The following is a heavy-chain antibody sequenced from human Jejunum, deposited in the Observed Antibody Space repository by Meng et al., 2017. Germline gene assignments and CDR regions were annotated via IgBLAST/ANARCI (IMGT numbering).Heavy chain of an antibody. Sequence: QVKLQHGGAGLFKPSETLSHTCAVYGGSIRDYYWTWPRQPPGKGLEWIGEINDNGSTNYNPSLKSRVTISVDTSKSQFYLRVSSVTAADTAVYYCARGNEYSNYGADFWGQGTLVTVSS. CDR2: INDNGST. D-gene: IGHD4-11*01. V-gene: IGHV4-34*01. CDR3: ARGNEYSNYGADF. CDR1: GGSIRDYY. J-gene: IGHJ4*02.